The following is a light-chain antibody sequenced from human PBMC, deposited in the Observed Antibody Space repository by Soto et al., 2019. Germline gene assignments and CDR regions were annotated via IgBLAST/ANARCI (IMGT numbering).Light chain of an antibody. CDR1: QSVSSN. CDR2: GAS. V-gene: IGKV3-15*01. J-gene: IGKJ1*01. Sequence: IVMTQSPATLSVSPGERATLSCRASQSVSSNLAWYQQKPGQAPRLLIYGASTRATGIPARFSGSGSGTEFTLTISSLQSEDFAVYFCQQYNVWWTFGQGTKVESK. CDR3: QQYNVWWT.